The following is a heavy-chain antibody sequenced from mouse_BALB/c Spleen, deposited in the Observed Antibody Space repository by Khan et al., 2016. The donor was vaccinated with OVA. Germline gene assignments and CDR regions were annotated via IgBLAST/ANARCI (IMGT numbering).Heavy chain of an antibody. V-gene: IGHV1-7*01. CDR2: INPTSGYT. CDR1: GYTFTSYW. Sequence: VQLQESGAELAKPGASVKMSCKASGYTFTSYWMHWIQQRPGQGLEWIGYINPTSGYTDYNQKFKDKATLTADKSSSTAYMQLSSLTSDDSADYYCERDRIDYWGQGTTLTVSS. CDR3: ERDRIDY. J-gene: IGHJ2*01.